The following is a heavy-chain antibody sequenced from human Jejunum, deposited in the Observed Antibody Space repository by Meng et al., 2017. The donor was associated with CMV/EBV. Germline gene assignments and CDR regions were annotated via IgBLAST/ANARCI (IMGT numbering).Heavy chain of an antibody. J-gene: IGHJ6*02. CDR3: ARDTGGYYYKNYYGMDV. V-gene: IGHV4-30-4*08. CDR1: GGSISGGDYY. CDR2: IFYSGTP. Sequence: QVQLQEAGPGLVKPSQTLSLTCNVSGGSISGGDYYWTWIRQPPGKGLEWIGYIFYSGTPYYNPSLKSRLTISVDTSKNQFSLKLTSVTAADTAVYYCARDTGGYYYKNYYGMDVWGQGTLVTVSS. D-gene: IGHD3-22*01.